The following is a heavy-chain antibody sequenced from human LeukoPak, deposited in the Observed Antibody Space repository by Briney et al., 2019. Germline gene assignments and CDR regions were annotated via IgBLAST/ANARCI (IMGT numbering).Heavy chain of an antibody. CDR2: INPNSGGT. Sequence: ASVKVSCKASGYTFTGYYMHWVRQAPGQGLEWMGWINPNSGGTNYAQKFQGRVTMTRDTSISTAYMELSSLRSEDTAVYYCARSRKSWYYFDYWGQGTLVTVSS. CDR1: GYTFTGYY. V-gene: IGHV1-2*02. CDR3: ARSRKSWYYFDY. D-gene: IGHD6-13*01. J-gene: IGHJ4*02.